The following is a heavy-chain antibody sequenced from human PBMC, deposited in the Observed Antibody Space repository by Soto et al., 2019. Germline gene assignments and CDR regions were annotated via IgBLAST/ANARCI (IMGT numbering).Heavy chain of an antibody. J-gene: IGHJ3*02. Sequence: QVQLVQSGAEVKKPGSSVKVSCKASGSTFSSYAISWVRQAPGQGLEWMGRIIPIFGTANYAQKFKGRVTITADESTSRAYMQLSSLRSDDTAVYYCAREYRAPMKGYDDVCGSYPRESADAFDIWGRGTMVTVSS. D-gene: IGHD3-16*01. V-gene: IGHV1-69*01. CDR2: IIPIFGTA. CDR1: GSTFSSYA. CDR3: AREYRAPMKGYDDVCGSYPRESADAFDI.